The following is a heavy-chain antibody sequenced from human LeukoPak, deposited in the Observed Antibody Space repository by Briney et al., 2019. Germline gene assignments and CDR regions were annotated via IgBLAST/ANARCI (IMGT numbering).Heavy chain of an antibody. CDR1: GFTFSSNS. CDR2: ICGSGTIT. J-gene: IGHJ4*02. V-gene: IGHV3-23*01. CDR3: AKDPRRFDY. Sequence: GGSLRLSCAASGFTFSSNSMSWVRQAPGKGLEWVSVICGSGTITYYADSVKGRFTISRDNSKNTLYLQMNSLRADDTAVYYCAKDPRRFDYWGQGTLVTVSS.